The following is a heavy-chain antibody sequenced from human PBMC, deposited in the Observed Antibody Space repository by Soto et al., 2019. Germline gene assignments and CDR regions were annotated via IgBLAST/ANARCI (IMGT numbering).Heavy chain of an antibody. J-gene: IGHJ4*02. V-gene: IGHV4-34*01. D-gene: IGHD3-22*01. CDR3: ARRSGFTMIVVD. Sequence: SETLSLTCAVYGGSFSGYYWSWIRQRPGKGLEWIGEINHSGSTNYNPSLKSRVTISVDTSKNQFSLKLSSVTAADTAVYYCARRSGFTMIVVDWGQGTLVTVSS. CDR2: INHSGST. CDR1: GGSFSGYY.